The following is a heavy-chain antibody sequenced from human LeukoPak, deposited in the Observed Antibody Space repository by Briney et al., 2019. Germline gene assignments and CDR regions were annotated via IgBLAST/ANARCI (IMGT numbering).Heavy chain of an antibody. Sequence: PGGSLRLSCAASGFTVSSNYMSWVRQAPGKGLEWVSVIYSGGSTYYADSVKGRFTISRDNSKNTLYLQMSSLRAEDTAVYYCVSRNYYDSSGFDYWGQGTLVTVSS. CDR2: IYSGGST. CDR1: GFTVSSNY. V-gene: IGHV3-53*05. J-gene: IGHJ4*02. D-gene: IGHD3-22*01. CDR3: VSRNYYDSSGFDY.